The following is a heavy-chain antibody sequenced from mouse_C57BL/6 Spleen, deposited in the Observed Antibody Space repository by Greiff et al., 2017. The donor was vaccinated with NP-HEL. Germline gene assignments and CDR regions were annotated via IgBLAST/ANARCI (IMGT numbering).Heavy chain of an antibody. D-gene: IGHD2-4*01. J-gene: IGHJ4*01. CDR2: ISYDGSN. CDR1: GYSITSGYY. V-gene: IGHV3-6*01. Sequence: DVQLQESGPGLVKPSQSLSLTCSVTGYSITSGYYWNWIRQFPGNKLEWMGYISYDGSNNYNPSLKNRISITRDTSKNQFFLKLNSVTTEDTATYYCARDRGVYDYDYAMDYWGQGTSVTVSS. CDR3: ARDRGVYDYDYAMDY.